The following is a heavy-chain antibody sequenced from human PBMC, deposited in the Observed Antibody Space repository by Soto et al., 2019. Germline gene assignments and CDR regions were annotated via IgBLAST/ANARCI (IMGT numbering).Heavy chain of an antibody. CDR3: TTGPVRYCSSTSCYRGSDYYYYGMDV. V-gene: IGHV3-15*07. J-gene: IGHJ6*02. Sequence: GGSLRLSCAASGFTFSNAWMNWVRQAPGKGLEWVGRIKSKTDGGTTDYAAPVKGRFTISRDDSKNRRYLQMNSLKTEDTAVYYCTTGPVRYCSSTSCYRGSDYYYYGMDVWGQGTTVTVSS. D-gene: IGHD2-2*01. CDR1: GFTFSNAW. CDR2: IKSKTDGGTT.